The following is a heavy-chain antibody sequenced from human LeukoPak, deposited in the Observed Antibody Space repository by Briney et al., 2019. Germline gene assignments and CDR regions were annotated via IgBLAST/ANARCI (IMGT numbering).Heavy chain of an antibody. Sequence: GGSLRLSCAASGFTFSSHGMHWVRQSSGKGLEWVAVIWYDGSNKHYADSVKGRFTISRDNSKNTLYLQMNSLRAEDTAIYYCAKDSSVYSGSYYDYWGQGTLVTVSS. CDR2: IWYDGSNK. D-gene: IGHD1-26*01. CDR1: GFTFSSHG. V-gene: IGHV3-33*06. J-gene: IGHJ4*02. CDR3: AKDSSVYSGSYYDY.